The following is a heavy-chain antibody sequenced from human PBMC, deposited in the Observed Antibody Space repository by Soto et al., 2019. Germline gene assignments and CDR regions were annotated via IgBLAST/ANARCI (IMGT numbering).Heavy chain of an antibody. V-gene: IGHV3-23*01. Sequence: LRLSCAASGFTFSSYAMSWVRQAPGKGLEWVSAISGSGGSTYYADSVKGRFTISRDNSKNTLYLQMNSLRAEDTAVYYCAKDSQDYHGGTDYWGQGTLVTVSS. J-gene: IGHJ4*02. D-gene: IGHD2-15*01. CDR1: GFTFSSYA. CDR2: ISGSGGST. CDR3: AKDSQDYHGGTDY.